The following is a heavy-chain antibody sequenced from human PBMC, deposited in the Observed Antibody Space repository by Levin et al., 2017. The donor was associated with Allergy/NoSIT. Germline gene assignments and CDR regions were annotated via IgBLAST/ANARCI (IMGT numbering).Heavy chain of an antibody. Sequence: GGSLSLSCAASGFTFSNYGIHWVRQAPGKGLEWVTFISHDGSNKYYADSVKGRFTISRDNSNHTLYLQMNSLRTEDTAVYYCVKDSIPESWGLGTLVIVSS. J-gene: IGHJ5*02. V-gene: IGHV3-30*18. CDR2: ISHDGSNK. CDR3: VKDSIPES. CDR1: GFTFSNYG. D-gene: IGHD2-2*02.